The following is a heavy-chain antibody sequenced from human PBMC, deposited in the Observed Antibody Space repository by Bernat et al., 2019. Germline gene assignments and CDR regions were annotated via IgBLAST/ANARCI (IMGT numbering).Heavy chain of an antibody. V-gene: IGHV1-18*01. D-gene: IGHD3-9*01. CDR3: ARDAYPPYYDILTGYYSASGVDY. J-gene: IGHJ4*02. CDR2: ISAYNGNT. Sequence: QVQLVQSGAEVKKPGASVKVSCKASGYTFTSYGISWVRQAPGQGLEWMGWISAYNGNTNYAQKLQGRVTMTTDTSTSTAYMELRGLRSDDTAVYYCARDAYPPYYDILTGYYSASGVDYWGQGTLVTVSS. CDR1: GYTFTSYG.